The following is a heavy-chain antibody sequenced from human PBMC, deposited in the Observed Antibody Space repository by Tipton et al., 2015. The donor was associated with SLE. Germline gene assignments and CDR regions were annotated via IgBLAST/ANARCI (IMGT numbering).Heavy chain of an antibody. CDR3: ARESSSEAFDL. CDR2: IRPDGSEE. Sequence: GSLRLSCAASGFTFSTSWMNWVRQAPGKGLEWLANIRPDGSEEYYVDSVKGRFTISRDNAQNSLYLQMNSLGVEDTAVYYCARESSSEAFDLWGQGTLVAVSS. V-gene: IGHV3-7*01. D-gene: IGHD6-25*01. J-gene: IGHJ4*02. CDR1: GFTFSTSW.